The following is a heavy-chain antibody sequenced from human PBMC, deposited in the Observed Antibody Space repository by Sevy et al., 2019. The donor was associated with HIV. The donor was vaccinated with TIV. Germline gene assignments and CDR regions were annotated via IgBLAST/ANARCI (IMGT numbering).Heavy chain of an antibody. J-gene: IGHJ6*02. CDR2: TRNKANSYTT. Sequence: GGSLRLSCAASGFTFSDHYMDWVRQAPGKGLEWVGRTRNKANSYTTEYAASVKGRFTISGDDSKNSLYLQMNSLKTEDTAVYYCAAADIVVVPAASGWFHYGMDVWGQGTTVTVSS. V-gene: IGHV3-72*01. D-gene: IGHD2-2*01. CDR3: AAADIVVVPAASGWFHYGMDV. CDR1: GFTFSDHY.